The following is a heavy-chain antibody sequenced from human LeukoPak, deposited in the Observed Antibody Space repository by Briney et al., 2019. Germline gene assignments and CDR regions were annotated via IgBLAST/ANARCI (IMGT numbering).Heavy chain of an antibody. D-gene: IGHD1-7*01. CDR2: ISWNSGSI. J-gene: IGHJ4*02. CDR3: AKDKTQTGTTSGFDY. CDR1: GFTFDDYA. Sequence: GRSLRLSCAASGFTFDDYAMHWVRQAPGKGLEWVSGISWNSGSIGYADSVKGRFTISRDNAKNSLYLQMNSLRAEDTALYYCAKDKTQTGTTSGFDYWGQGTLVTVSS. V-gene: IGHV3-9*01.